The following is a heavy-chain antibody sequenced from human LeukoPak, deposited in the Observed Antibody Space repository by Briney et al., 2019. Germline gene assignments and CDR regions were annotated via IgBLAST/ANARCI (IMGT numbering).Heavy chain of an antibody. CDR2: IHYGGNT. J-gene: IGHJ6*03. V-gene: IGHV4-59*08. Sequence: SETLSLTCTVSGASMNKHYWSWIRQPPGKGLEWIGYIHYGGNTNYSPSLKSRLTISVDRSNNQFSLSLTSVTAADTAVYYCARRSDLWSGFRSDYYYMDVWGNGTTVIVSS. D-gene: IGHD3-3*01. CDR1: GASMNKHY. CDR3: ARRSDLWSGFRSDYYYMDV.